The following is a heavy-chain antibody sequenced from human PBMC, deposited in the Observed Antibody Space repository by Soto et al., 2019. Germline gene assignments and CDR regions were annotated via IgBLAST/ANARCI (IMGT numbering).Heavy chain of an antibody. CDR3: ARVRLLWFGELSLLYYFDY. D-gene: IGHD3-10*01. CDR2: INHSGST. J-gene: IGHJ4*02. V-gene: IGHV4-34*01. Sequence: SETLSLTCAVYGGSFSGYYWSWIRQPPGKGLEWIGEINHSGSTNYNPSLKSRVTISVDTSKNQFSLKLSSVTAADTAVYYCARVRLLWFGELSLLYYFDYWGQGTLVTVSS. CDR1: GGSFSGYY.